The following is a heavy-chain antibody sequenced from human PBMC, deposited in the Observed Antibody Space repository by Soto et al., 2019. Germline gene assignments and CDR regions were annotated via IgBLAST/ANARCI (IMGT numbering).Heavy chain of an antibody. CDR2: ISGSGGST. V-gene: IGHV3-23*01. CDR1: GFTFSSYA. Sequence: XGSLRLSCSAAGFTFSSYAMSWVRQAPGKGLEWVSAISGSGGSTYYADSVKGRFTISRDNSKNTLYLQMNSLRAEDTAVYYCAKDLGYSGSPEYFQHWGQGTLVTVSS. CDR3: AKDLGYSGSPEYFQH. J-gene: IGHJ1*01. D-gene: IGHD1-26*01.